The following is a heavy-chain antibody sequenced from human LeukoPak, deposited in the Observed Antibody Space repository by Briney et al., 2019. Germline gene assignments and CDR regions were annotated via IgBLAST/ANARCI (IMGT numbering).Heavy chain of an antibody. CDR1: GGSISSGGYY. D-gene: IGHD4-17*01. CDR2: IYYSGST. Sequence: SQTLSLTCTVSGGSISSGGYYWSWIRQHPGKGLEWIGYIYYSGSTYYNPSLKSRVTIPVDTSKNQSSLKLSSVTAADTAVYYCARGDGDYVENFDYWGQGTLVTVSS. V-gene: IGHV4-31*03. J-gene: IGHJ4*02. CDR3: ARGDGDYVENFDY.